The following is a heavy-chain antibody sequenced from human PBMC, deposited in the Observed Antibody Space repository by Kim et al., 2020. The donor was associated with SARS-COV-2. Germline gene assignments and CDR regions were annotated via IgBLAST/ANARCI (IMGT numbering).Heavy chain of an antibody. J-gene: IGHJ4*02. D-gene: IGHD2-15*01. CDR3: AKGRGCSGGSCYSPDYFDY. Sequence: GRFTISRDNSKNTLYLQMNSLGAEDTAVYYCAKGRGCSGGSCYSPDYFDYWGQGTLVTVSS. V-gene: IGHV3-23*01.